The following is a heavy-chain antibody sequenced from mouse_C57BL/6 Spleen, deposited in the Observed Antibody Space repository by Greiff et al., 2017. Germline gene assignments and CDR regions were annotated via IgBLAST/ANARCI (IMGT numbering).Heavy chain of an antibody. CDR3: TRATYYSNY. Sequence: QVQLQQSGAELVRPGASVTLSCKASGYTFTDYEMHWVKQTPVHGLEWIGAIDPETGGTAYNQKFKGKAILTADKSSSTAYMELRSLTSEDSAVYYCTRATYYSNYWGQGTTLTVSS. CDR1: GYTFTDYE. V-gene: IGHV1-15*01. D-gene: IGHD2-5*01. CDR2: IDPETGGT. J-gene: IGHJ2*01.